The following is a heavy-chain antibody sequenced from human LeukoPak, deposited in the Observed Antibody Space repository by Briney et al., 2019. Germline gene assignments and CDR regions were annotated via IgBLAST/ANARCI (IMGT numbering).Heavy chain of an antibody. CDR2: ISPIFGTA. CDR1: GGTFSSYA. V-gene: IGHV1-69*01. D-gene: IGHD6-6*01. J-gene: IGHJ6*02. CDR3: ARDTGTARLSYYYYGMDV. Sequence: GSSVKVSCKASGGTFSSYAISWVRQAPGQGLEWMGGISPIFGTANYAQKFQGRVTITADESTSTAYMELSSLRSEDTAVYYCARDTGTARLSYYYYGMDVWGQGTTVTVSS.